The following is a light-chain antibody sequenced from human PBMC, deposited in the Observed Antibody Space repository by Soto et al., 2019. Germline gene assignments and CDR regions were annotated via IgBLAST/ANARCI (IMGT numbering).Light chain of an antibody. V-gene: IGKV1-5*01. Sequence: GATVIITCRASQSVSSWLAWYQQKPGKVPNLLIYDASNLESGVPSRFSGSGSGTEFTLTISRLEPEDFAVYYCQQHGSFGQGTKVDIK. CDR1: QSVSSW. CDR3: QQHGS. CDR2: DAS. J-gene: IGKJ1*01.